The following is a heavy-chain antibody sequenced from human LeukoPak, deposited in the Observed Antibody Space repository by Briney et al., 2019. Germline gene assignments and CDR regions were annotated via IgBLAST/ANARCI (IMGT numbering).Heavy chain of an antibody. CDR3: ARLDYSSSEGFDY. D-gene: IGHD6-6*01. CDR1: GFTVSSNY. V-gene: IGHV3-66*02. Sequence: GGSLRLSCAASGFTVSSNYMSWVRQAPGKGLEWVSVIYSGGSTYYADSVKGRFTISRDNSKNTLYLQMNSLRAEDTAVYYCARLDYSSSEGFDYWGQGTLVTVSS. J-gene: IGHJ4*02. CDR2: IYSGGST.